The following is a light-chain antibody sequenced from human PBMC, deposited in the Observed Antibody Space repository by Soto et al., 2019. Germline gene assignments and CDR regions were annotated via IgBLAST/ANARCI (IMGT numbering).Light chain of an antibody. Sequence: QSVLTQPPSASGTPGQTVTISCSGSSSNIGNNYVYWYQQVPGTAPKLLMYKSNLRPSGVPDRFSGSKSGTSASLAISGLRSGDEADYHCAAWDDSLSGWVFGGGTKLTVL. V-gene: IGLV1-47*01. J-gene: IGLJ3*02. CDR2: KSN. CDR1: SSNIGNNY. CDR3: AAWDDSLSGWV.